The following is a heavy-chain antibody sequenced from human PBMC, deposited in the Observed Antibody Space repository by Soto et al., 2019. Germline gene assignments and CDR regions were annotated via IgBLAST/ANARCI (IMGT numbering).Heavy chain of an antibody. CDR1: GGPISTGDYY. D-gene: IGHD3-10*01. CDR2: IYYSGSA. Sequence: SETLSLTCTVSGGPISTGDYYWSWIRQHPGKGLEWIGYIYYSGSAYNNPSLQSRLTMSVDTSTNQFSLKLNSVTAADTAVYYCARFYYASGSLIVRAPDYWGQGTLVTVSS. V-gene: IGHV4-31*03. CDR3: ARFYYASGSLIVRAPDY. J-gene: IGHJ4*02.